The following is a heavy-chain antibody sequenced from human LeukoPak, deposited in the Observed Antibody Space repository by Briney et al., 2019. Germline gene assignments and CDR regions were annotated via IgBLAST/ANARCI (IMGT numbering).Heavy chain of an antibody. Sequence: ASVKVSCKASGYTFTGYYMHWVRQAPGQGLEWMGWINPNSGGTNYAQKFQGRVTMTRDTSISTAYMELSRLRSDDTAVYYCARERGYCSSTSCLPDAFDIWGQGTMVTVSS. D-gene: IGHD2-2*01. CDR1: GYTFTGYY. V-gene: IGHV1-2*02. CDR3: ARERGYCSSTSCLPDAFDI. CDR2: INPNSGGT. J-gene: IGHJ3*02.